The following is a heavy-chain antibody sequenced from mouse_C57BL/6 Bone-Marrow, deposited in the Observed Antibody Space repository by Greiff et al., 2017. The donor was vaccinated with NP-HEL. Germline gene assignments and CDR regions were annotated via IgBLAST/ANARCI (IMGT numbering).Heavy chain of an antibody. V-gene: IGHV1-15*01. CDR3: TRPITTVNY. D-gene: IGHD1-1*01. CDR2: IDPETGGT. Sequence: QVHVKQSGAELVRPGASVTLSCKASGYTFTDYEMHWVKQTPVHGLEWIGAIDPETGGTAYNQKFKGKAILTADKSSSTAYMELRSLTSDDSAVYYCTRPITTVNYWGQGTTLTVSS. CDR1: GYTFTDYE. J-gene: IGHJ2*01.